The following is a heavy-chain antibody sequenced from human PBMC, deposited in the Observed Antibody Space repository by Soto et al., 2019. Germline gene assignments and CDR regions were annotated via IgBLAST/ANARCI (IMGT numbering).Heavy chain of an antibody. CDR3: AREAIIVIAAPEYYFDY. Sequence: PGGSLRLSCAASGFDVSNTDMSWARQAPGKGLEWASVIYSGGYTNYADSVKGRFIVSRDSPKNTLYLQMDSLRAEDTAVYYCAREAIIVIAAPEYYFDYWGQGALVTVSS. CDR1: GFDVSNTD. J-gene: IGHJ4*02. CDR2: IYSGGYT. V-gene: IGHV3-66*01. D-gene: IGHD3-22*01.